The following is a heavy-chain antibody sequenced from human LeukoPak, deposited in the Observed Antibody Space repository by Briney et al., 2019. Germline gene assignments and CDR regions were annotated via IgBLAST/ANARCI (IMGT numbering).Heavy chain of an antibody. V-gene: IGHV3-30*02. Sequence: QAGGSLRLSCAASGFTFSSYGMHWVRQAPGKGLEWVAFIRYDGSNKYYADSVKGRFTISRDNSKNTLYLQMNSLRAEDKAVYYCAKDRTPWELLRSPFDYWGQGTLVTVSS. D-gene: IGHD1-26*01. CDR2: IRYDGSNK. J-gene: IGHJ4*02. CDR3: AKDRTPWELLRSPFDY. CDR1: GFTFSSYG.